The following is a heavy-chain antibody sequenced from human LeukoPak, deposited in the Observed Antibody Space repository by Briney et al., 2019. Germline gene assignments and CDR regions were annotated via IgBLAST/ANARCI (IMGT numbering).Heavy chain of an antibody. V-gene: IGHV3-7*01. CDR2: IKQDGSEK. CDR1: GFTFSSYW. CDR3: ASWDSSGYAGGPNYFDY. Sequence: GGSLRLSCAASGFTFSSYWMSWVRQAPGKGLEWVANIKQDGSEKYYVDSVEGRFTISRDNAKNSLYLQMNSLRAEDTAVYYCASWDSSGYAGGPNYFDYWGQGTLVTVSS. D-gene: IGHD3-22*01. J-gene: IGHJ4*02.